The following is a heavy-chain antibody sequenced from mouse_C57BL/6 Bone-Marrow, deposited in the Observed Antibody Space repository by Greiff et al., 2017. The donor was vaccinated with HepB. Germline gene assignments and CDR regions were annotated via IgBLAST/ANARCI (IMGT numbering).Heavy chain of an antibody. CDR3: VRDQNYSNWWYFDV. Sequence: EVMLVESGGGLVQPKGSLKLSCAASGFTFNTYAMHWVRQAPGKGLEWVARIRSKSSNYATYYADSVKDRFTISRDDSQSMLYLQMNNLKTEDTAMYYCVRDQNYSNWWYFDVWGTGTTVTVSS. V-gene: IGHV10-3*01. CDR2: IRSKSSNYAT. J-gene: IGHJ1*03. D-gene: IGHD2-5*01. CDR1: GFTFNTYA.